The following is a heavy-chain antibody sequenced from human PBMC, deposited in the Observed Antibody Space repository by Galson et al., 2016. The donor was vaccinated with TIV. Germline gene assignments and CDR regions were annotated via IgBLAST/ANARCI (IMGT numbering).Heavy chain of an antibody. CDR3: ARDISNSHLGMNV. D-gene: IGHD2/OR15-2a*01. CDR1: GFTFNTYG. V-gene: IGHV3-30*03. CDR2: VRYDGINK. J-gene: IGHJ6*02. Sequence: SLRLSCAASGFTFNTYGIHWVRQAPGKGLEWVAVVRYDGINKFYADSVKGRFTISRDDSKNMLYLQMNSLRAEDTAVYYCARDISNSHLGMNVWGQGTTVTVS.